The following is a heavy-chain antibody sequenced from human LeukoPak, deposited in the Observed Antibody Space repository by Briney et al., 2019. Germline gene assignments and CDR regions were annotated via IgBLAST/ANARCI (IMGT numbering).Heavy chain of an antibody. J-gene: IGHJ3*02. CDR2: ISGSGGST. CDR3: AKTIFGVVTAQIDAFDI. V-gene: IGHV3-23*01. D-gene: IGHD3-3*01. Sequence: GGSLRLSCAASGFTFSSYAMSWVRQAPGKGLEWVSAISGSGGSTYYADSVKGRFTISRDNSKNTLHLQMNSLRAEDTAVYYCAKTIFGVVTAQIDAFDIWGQGTMVTVSS. CDR1: GFTFSSYA.